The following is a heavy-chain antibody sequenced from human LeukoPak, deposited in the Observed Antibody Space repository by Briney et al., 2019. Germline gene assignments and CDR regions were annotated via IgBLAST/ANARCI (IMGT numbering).Heavy chain of an antibody. CDR2: ISTSSTTI. V-gene: IGHV3-48*03. D-gene: IGHD3-16*01. Sequence: PGGSLRLSCAASGFTFSSYEMDWVRQAPGKGLEWVSYISTSSTTIYYADSVKGRFTISRDNAKNSLYLQMNSLRDEDTAVYYCARFLLGTGAFDIWGQGTMVTVSS. J-gene: IGHJ3*02. CDR1: GFTFSSYE. CDR3: ARFLLGTGAFDI.